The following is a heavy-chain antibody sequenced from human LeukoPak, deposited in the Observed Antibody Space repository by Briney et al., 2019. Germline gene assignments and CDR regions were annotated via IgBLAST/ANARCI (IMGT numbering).Heavy chain of an antibody. CDR3: LGSGMWFSVNS. Sequence: GASVKVSCKASGGTFSSYAISWVRQAPGQGLEWMGRIIPILGIANYAQKFQGRVTIAADKSTSTAYMELSSLRSEDTAVYYCLGSGMWFSVNSWGQGTLVTVSS. V-gene: IGHV1-69*04. CDR2: IIPILGIA. D-gene: IGHD5/OR15-5a*01. CDR1: GGTFSSYA. J-gene: IGHJ4*02.